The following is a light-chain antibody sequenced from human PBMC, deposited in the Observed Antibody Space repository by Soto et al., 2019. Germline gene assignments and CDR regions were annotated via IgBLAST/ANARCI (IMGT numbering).Light chain of an antibody. CDR1: SSDVGANTY. V-gene: IGLV2-14*03. J-gene: IGLJ1*01. Sequence: QSVLTQPASVSGSPGQSITISCTGTSSDVGANTYVSWYLQRPGEVTRLMVYDVYYRPSGVSNRFSGSKSGNTASLTISGLQAEDEGDYYCSSYTSSHMFVFGSGTKVT. CDR2: DVY. CDR3: SSYTSSHMFV.